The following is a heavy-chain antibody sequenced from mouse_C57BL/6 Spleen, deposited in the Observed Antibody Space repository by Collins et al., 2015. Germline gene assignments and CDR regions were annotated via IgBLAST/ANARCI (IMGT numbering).Heavy chain of an antibody. D-gene: IGHD1-1*01. J-gene: IGHJ1*01. CDR2: INPNNGGT. Sequence: SCKASGYTFTDYYMNWVKQSHGKSLEWIGDINPNNGGTSYNQKFKGKATLTVDKSSSTAYMEFRSLTSEDSAVYYCARDYYGSSWYFDVWGAGTTVTVSS. CDR1: GYTFTDYY. CDR3: ARDYYGSSWYFDV. V-gene: IGHV1-26*01.